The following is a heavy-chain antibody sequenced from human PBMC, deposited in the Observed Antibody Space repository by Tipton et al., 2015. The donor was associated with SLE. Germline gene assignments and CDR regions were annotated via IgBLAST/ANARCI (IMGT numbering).Heavy chain of an antibody. J-gene: IGHJ5*02. D-gene: IGHD6-19*01. V-gene: IGHV4-61*02. CDR1: GVSISTSRYY. CDR2: LNPNGGT. Sequence: TLSLTCSVSGVSISTSRYYWSWLRQPAGKGLEWIGRLNPNGGTNYNPSLKSRVTMSVDTSKKQFSLKLTSVTAADTAVYYCARYNSPSWFDPWGQGTLVTVSS. CDR3: ARYNSPSWFDP.